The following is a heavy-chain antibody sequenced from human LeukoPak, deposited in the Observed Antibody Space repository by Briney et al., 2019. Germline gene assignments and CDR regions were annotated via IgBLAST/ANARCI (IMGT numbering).Heavy chain of an antibody. J-gene: IGHJ4*02. V-gene: IGHV3-23*01. Sequence: GGSLRLSCAASGFTFSSYAMSWVRQAPGKGLEWVSAISGSGGSTYYADSVKGRFTISRDNSKNTLYLQMNSLRAEDTAGYYCAKRYCSGGSCYMGFDYWGQGTLVTVSS. D-gene: IGHD2-15*01. CDR3: AKRYCSGGSCYMGFDY. CDR2: ISGSGGST. CDR1: GFTFSSYA.